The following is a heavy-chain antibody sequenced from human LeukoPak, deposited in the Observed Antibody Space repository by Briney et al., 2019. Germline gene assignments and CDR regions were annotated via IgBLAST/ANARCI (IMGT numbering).Heavy chain of an antibody. J-gene: IGHJ4*02. V-gene: IGHV1-2*02. D-gene: IGHD6-19*01. Sequence: ASVKVSCKSSGYTFTGNYMHWVQQAPGQGLEWMGWINPNSGDTKYAQNFQGRVTMTRDTSITTTYMELSSLRSDETAVYYCVRDRHTVAVAATLDYWGQGTLVIASS. CDR1: GYTFTGNY. CDR3: VRDRHTVAVAATLDY. CDR2: INPNSGDT.